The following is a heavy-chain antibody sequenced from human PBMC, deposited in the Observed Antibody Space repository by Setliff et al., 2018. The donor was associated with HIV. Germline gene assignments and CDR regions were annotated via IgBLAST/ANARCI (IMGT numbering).Heavy chain of an antibody. CDR3: ARAGVSCGTDCYSQDFNYYYYMDV. V-gene: IGHV1-3*01. J-gene: IGHJ6*03. CDR2: INVGNGNT. CDR1: GYTFTSYV. D-gene: IGHD2-21*02. Sequence: ASVKVSCKASGYTFTSYVIHWVRQAPGQRLEWMGWINVGNGNTKYGEKFQARVTMTTDTSTSTAYMELRSLRSDDTAVYYCARAGVSCGTDCYSQDFNYYYYMDVWGKGTTVTVSS.